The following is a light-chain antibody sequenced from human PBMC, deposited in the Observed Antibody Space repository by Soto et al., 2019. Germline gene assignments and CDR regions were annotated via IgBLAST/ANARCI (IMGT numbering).Light chain of an antibody. CDR1: QSVSSW. V-gene: IGKV1-5*03. Sequence: DIQMTQSPSTLSASVGDRLTITCRASQSVSSWLAWYQQKPGKAPNLLIYTASSLESGVPSRFSGSGSGTEFTLTISSLQPDDFATYYCQQYNSAWTFGQGTTVEIK. CDR3: QQYNSAWT. CDR2: TAS. J-gene: IGKJ1*01.